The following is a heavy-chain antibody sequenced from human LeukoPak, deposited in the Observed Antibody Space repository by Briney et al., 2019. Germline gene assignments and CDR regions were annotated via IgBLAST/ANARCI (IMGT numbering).Heavy chain of an antibody. CDR1: GFIFSDYY. J-gene: IGHJ5*02. V-gene: IGHV3-11*04. CDR2: ISDGGRPL. Sequence: PGGSLRLSCAASGFIFSDYYMSWIRQAPGKGLEWVSFISDGGRPLHYADSVKGRFTISRDNAKNSLYLQMNSLRDEDTAVYYCARTGDSSGYYVWFDPWGQGTLVTVSS. CDR3: ARTGDSSGYYVWFDP. D-gene: IGHD6-19*01.